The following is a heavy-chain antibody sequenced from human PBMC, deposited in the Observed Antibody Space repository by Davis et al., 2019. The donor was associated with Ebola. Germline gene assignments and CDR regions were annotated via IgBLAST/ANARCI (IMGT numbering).Heavy chain of an antibody. CDR3: TRGRGGSSWELY. J-gene: IGHJ4*02. CDR1: GFNVSGNY. V-gene: IGHV3-53*01. Sequence: PGGSLRLSCTASGFNVSGNYMSWVRQAPGKGLEWVAVIYRGGSTYYADSVKGRFTISRDNSKDTVQLQMNSLRAEDMAVYYCTRGRGGSSWELYWGQGTLVTVSP. CDR2: IYRGGST. D-gene: IGHD6-13*01.